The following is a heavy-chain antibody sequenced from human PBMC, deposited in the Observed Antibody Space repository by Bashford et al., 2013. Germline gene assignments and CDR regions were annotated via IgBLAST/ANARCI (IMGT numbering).Heavy chain of an antibody. Sequence: GSLRLSCVASGFPFGSYGMSWVRQAPGKGLEWVSGIGAAGHSTHYAESVKGRFTISRDNSKSTLYLQMNSLGAEDTAVYYCAKGVAGAVAGKGTYNYLDPWGQGTLVTVSS. V-gene: IGHV3-23*01. CDR2: IGAAGHST. J-gene: IGHJ5*02. CDR3: AKGVAGAVAGKGTYNYLDP. CDR1: GFPFGSYG. D-gene: IGHD6-19*01.